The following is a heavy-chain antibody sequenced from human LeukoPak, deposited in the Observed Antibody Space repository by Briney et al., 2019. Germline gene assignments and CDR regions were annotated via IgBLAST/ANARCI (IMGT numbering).Heavy chain of an antibody. Sequence: ASVKVSCKASGYTVTSYYMHWVRQAPGQGLEWMGIVNPSSISASYAQKFQGRVTMTRDTSTSTVSMELSSLRSEDTAVYYCARGRGGQHGDPPYYFDYWGQGTLVTVSS. CDR1: GYTVTSYY. CDR3: ARGRGGQHGDPPYYFDY. CDR2: VNPSSISA. V-gene: IGHV1-46*01. J-gene: IGHJ4*02. D-gene: IGHD4-17*01.